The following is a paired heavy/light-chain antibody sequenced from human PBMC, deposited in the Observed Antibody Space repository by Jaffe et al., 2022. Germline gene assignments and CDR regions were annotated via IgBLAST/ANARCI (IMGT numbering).Heavy chain of an antibody. J-gene: IGHJ4*02. CDR3: ARGSGYRFDY. D-gene: IGHD3-3*01. Sequence: EVQLLESGGGLVQPGGSLRLSCAASGFTLTNSVMRWVRQAPGKGLEWVSTISDHGTFYADSVKGRFSISRDNSKNTVSLQVNSLRAEDTAIYYCARGSGYRFDYWGQGTLVTVSS. CDR2: ISDHGT. V-gene: IGHV3-23*01. CDR1: GFTLTNSV.
Light chain of an antibody. CDR3: CSYAGSYTWV. CDR2: DVS. Sequence: QSVLTQPRSVSGSPGQSVTISCTGTSSEVGGYNYVSWYHQHPGKAPKLMIFDVSERPSGVPDRFSGSKSGNTASLTISGLQAEDEADYYCCSYAGSYTWVFGGGTKVTVL. CDR1: SSEVGGYNY. V-gene: IGLV2-11*01. J-gene: IGLJ3*02.